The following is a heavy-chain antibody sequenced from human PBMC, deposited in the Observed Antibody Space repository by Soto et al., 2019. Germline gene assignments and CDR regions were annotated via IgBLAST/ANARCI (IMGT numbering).Heavy chain of an antibody. V-gene: IGHV4-31*03. CDR2: IYYSGST. J-gene: IGHJ6*03. D-gene: IGHD6-6*01. CDR1: GGSISSGGYY. CDR3: ARAPSRIAARPNYYYYYYMDV. Sequence: PSETLSLTCTVSGGSISSGGYYWSWIRQHPGKGLEWIGYIYYSGSTYYNPSLKSRVTISVDTSKNQFSLKLSSVTAADTAVYYCARAPSRIAARPNYYYYYYMDVWGKGTTVTVSS.